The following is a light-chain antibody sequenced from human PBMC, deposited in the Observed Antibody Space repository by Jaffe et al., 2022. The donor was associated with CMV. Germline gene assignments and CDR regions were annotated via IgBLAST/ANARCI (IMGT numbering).Light chain of an antibody. CDR2: AND. V-gene: IGLV1-44*01. Sequence: QSVLTQPPSASGTPGQRVTISCSGSRYNIGTNTVDWYQQLPGTTPKLLIYANDQRPSGVPDRFSGSKSGTSASLVISGLQSEDEADYYCAAWDDVSPNGVVFGGGTKLTVL. CDR1: RYNIGTNT. J-gene: IGLJ3*02. CDR3: AAWDDVSPNGVV.